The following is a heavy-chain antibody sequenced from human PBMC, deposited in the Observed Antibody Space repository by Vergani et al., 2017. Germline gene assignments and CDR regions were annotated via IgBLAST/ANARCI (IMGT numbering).Heavy chain of an antibody. V-gene: IGHV1-2*02. J-gene: IGHJ1*01. CDR3: ASGWSGYSTSWFFQY. D-gene: IGHD6-13*01. CDR2: INPSSGGT. CDR1: GYTFAGYN. Sequence: QVQLVQSGAEVKKPGASVKVFCKASGYTFAGYNIHWVRQAPGEGLELMGWINPSSGGTNYAQKFQGRGTMTRDTSINTAYMELSRRRSDDTAVYYCASGWSGYSTSWFFQYSGQGTLVTVSS.